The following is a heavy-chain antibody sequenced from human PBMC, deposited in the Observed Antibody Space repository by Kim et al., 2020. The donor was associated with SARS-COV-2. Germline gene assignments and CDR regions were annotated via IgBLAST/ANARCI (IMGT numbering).Heavy chain of an antibody. Sequence: TPSPRGGVTISVDTSKNQFSLKLSSVTAADTAVYYCARTITRGYSYGYVYWGQGTLVTVSS. J-gene: IGHJ4*02. V-gene: IGHV4-39*01. D-gene: IGHD5-18*01. CDR3: ARTITRGYSYGYVY.